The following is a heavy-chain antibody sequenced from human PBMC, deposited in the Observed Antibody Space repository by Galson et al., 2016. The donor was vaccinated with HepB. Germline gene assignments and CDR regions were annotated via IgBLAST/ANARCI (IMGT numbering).Heavy chain of an antibody. V-gene: IGHV3-48*01. Sequence: SLRLSCAASGFSFSPYNMDWVRRAPGKGLEWVSYISRTGETFYYADSVKGRFSISRDNSKNTLHLQITGLRAEDTAVYYCARAAGGVMGSYYFDYWGQGTLVTVSS. CDR2: ISRTGETF. CDR3: ARAAGGVMGSYYFDY. D-gene: IGHD3-16*01. CDR1: GFSFSPYN. J-gene: IGHJ4*02.